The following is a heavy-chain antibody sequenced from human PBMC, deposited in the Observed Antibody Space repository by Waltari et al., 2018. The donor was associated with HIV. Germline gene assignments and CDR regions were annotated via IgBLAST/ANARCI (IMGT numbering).Heavy chain of an antibody. CDR2: LYNEGRT. D-gene: IGHD3-10*01. V-gene: IGHV3-53*01. J-gene: IGHJ6*02. Sequence: EVQLVESGGGLVQPGGSLRLSCAASGFSVSDHYMIWVRLAPGKGLQWVSVLYNEGRTQYIDSVKGRLTIFRDNSKNALYLQMNSLRVDDTAVYYCARMKRSYGSGQARYFYFGMDVWGQGTTVIVSS. CDR1: GFSVSDHY. CDR3: ARMKRSYGSGQARYFYFGMDV.